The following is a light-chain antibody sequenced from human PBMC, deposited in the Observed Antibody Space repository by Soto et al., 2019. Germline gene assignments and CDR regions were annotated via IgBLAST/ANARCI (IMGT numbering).Light chain of an antibody. Sequence: IVLTQSPGTLSLSPGERATLSCRASQSVRGNSLAWYQQSPGLPPRLLIYDASTRATGIPDRFSGSGSGTDFTLTISRLEPEDCAVYFCQQYGTSPQTFGQGTKVEIK. CDR1: QSVRGNS. J-gene: IGKJ1*01. CDR2: DAS. V-gene: IGKV3-20*01. CDR3: QQYGTSPQT.